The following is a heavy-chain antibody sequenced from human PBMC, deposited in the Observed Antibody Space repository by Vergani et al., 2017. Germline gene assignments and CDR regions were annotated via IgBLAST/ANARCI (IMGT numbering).Heavy chain of an antibody. CDR2: IYYSGST. D-gene: IGHD4-17*01. CDR1: GGSISSSSYY. Sequence: QLQLQESGPGLVKPSETLSLTCTVSGGSISSSSYYWGWIRQPPGKGLEWIGSIYYSGSTYYNPSLKSRVTISVDTSKNQFSLKLSSVTAADTAVYYCARLRKMTTVTTTGRSYGMDVWGQGTTVTVSS. J-gene: IGHJ6*02. CDR3: ARLRKMTTVTTTGRSYGMDV. V-gene: IGHV4-39*01.